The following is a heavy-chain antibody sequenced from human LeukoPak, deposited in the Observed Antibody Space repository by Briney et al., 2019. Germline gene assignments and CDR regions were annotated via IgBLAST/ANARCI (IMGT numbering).Heavy chain of an antibody. D-gene: IGHD2-15*01. CDR2: ISSRSGSTI. J-gene: IGHJ3*01. V-gene: IGHV3-48*03. CDR1: GFTFSTYE. CDR3: ARDRGGAESHGFDAFDL. Sequence: GGSLRLSCAASGFTFSTYEVNWVRQAPGKGLEWVSYISSRSGSTIYYADSVKGRFTISRDNAKNSLYLQMNSLRVDDTAVYYCARDRGGAESHGFDAFDLWGQGTIVTVSS.